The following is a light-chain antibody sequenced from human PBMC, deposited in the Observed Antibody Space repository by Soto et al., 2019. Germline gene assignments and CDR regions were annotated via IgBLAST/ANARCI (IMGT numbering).Light chain of an antibody. CDR1: QSVSSS. J-gene: IGKJ3*01. Sequence: EIVMTQSPATLSVSPGERATLSCRASQSVSSSLAWYQQQPGQAPRLLIYGASTRATGIPARFSGSGSGTEFTLTISSLQSEDFAVYYCQQYNNWPPNTFGPGTKVDIK. CDR2: GAS. V-gene: IGKV3-15*01. CDR3: QQYNNWPPNT.